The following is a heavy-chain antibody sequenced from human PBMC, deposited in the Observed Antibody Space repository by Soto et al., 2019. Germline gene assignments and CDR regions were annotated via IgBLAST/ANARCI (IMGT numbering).Heavy chain of an antibody. V-gene: IGHV3-30-3*01. CDR2: ISHDGSNE. D-gene: IGHD3-10*01. CDR1: GFTFSGYA. CDR3: AREQGFYLVRGVIDF. Sequence: SLRLSCAASGFTFSGYAIHWVRQAPGKGLEWVAVISHDGSNEYYADSVKGRFTISRDNSKNTVYLQMDTLRLEDTALYYCAREQGFYLVRGVIDFWGQGTPVTVSS. J-gene: IGHJ4*02.